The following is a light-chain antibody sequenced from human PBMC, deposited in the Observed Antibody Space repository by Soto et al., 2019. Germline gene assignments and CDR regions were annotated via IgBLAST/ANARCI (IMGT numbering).Light chain of an antibody. CDR3: SSYTSSNTLV. V-gene: IGLV2-14*01. Sequence: QSALTQPASVSGSPGQSNTISCTGTSSDVGGYNHVSWYQQHPGKAPKLLIYEVGYRPSGVSNHFSASKSGNTASLTVSGLQAEDEADYYCSSYTSSNTLVFGGGTKLTVL. CDR1: SSDVGGYNH. CDR2: EVG. J-gene: IGLJ2*01.